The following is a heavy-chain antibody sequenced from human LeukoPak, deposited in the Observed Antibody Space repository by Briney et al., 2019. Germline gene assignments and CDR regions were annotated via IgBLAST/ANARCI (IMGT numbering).Heavy chain of an antibody. CDR2: ISGSGGST. D-gene: IGHD3-22*01. V-gene: IGHV3-23*01. J-gene: IGHJ4*02. Sequence: GGSLRLSXAASGFTFSSYAMSWVRQAPGKGLEWVSAISGSGGSTYYADSVKGRFTISRDNSKNTLYLQMNSLRAEDTAVYYCATGPNSGYPYYFDYWGQGTLVTVSS. CDR1: GFTFSSYA. CDR3: ATGPNSGYPYYFDY.